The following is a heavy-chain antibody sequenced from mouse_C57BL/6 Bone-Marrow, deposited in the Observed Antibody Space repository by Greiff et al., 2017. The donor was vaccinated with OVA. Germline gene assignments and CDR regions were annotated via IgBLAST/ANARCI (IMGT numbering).Heavy chain of an antibody. CDR2: INPNNGGT. V-gene: IGHV1-26*01. D-gene: IGHD2-5*01. Sequence: VQLQQSGPELVKPGASVKISCKASGYTFTDYYMNWVKQSHGKSLEWIGDINPNNGGTSYNQKFKGKATLTVDKSSSTAYMELRSLTSEDSAVYYCARSSIVTPWFAYWGQGTLVTVSA. CDR1: GYTFTDYY. J-gene: IGHJ3*01. CDR3: ARSSIVTPWFAY.